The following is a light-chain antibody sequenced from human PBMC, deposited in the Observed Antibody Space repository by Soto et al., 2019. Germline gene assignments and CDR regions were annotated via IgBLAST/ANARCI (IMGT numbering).Light chain of an antibody. CDR3: NSYAGSKYV. V-gene: IGLV2-8*01. CDR1: SSDVGAYHY. Sequence: QSVLTQPPSASGSPGQSVTISCTGTSSDVGAYHYVSWYQQHPGKAPKLIIYEVTKQPSGVPDRFSGSKSGNTASLTVSGLQAEDEADYYCNSYAGSKYVFGTGTKVTVL. J-gene: IGLJ1*01. CDR2: EVT.